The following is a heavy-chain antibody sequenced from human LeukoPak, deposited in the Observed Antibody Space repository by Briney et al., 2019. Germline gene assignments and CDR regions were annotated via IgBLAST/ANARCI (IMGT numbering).Heavy chain of an antibody. D-gene: IGHD3-22*01. Sequence: ASVKVSCKTSGYSFTSYGISWVRQAPGQGLEWMGWISGYNGNTNYAQKLQGRVTMTTDTSTSTAYMELRSLRSDDTAVYYCAREILYDSSGYYHYGMDVWGQGTTVTVSS. CDR2: ISGYNGNT. V-gene: IGHV1-18*01. CDR3: AREILYDSSGYYHYGMDV. CDR1: GYSFTSYG. J-gene: IGHJ6*02.